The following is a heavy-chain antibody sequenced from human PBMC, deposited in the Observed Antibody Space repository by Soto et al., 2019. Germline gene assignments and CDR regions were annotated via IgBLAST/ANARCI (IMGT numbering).Heavy chain of an antibody. CDR3: AREEGITRLLDY. Sequence: ASVKVSCKASGGTFSSYAISWVRQAPGQGLEWMGGIIPIFGTANYAQKLQGRVTMTTDTSTSTAYMELRSLRSDDTAVYYCAREEGITRLLDYWGQGTLVTVSS. CDR2: IIPIFGTA. J-gene: IGHJ4*02. D-gene: IGHD3-10*01. CDR1: GGTFSSYA. V-gene: IGHV1-69*05.